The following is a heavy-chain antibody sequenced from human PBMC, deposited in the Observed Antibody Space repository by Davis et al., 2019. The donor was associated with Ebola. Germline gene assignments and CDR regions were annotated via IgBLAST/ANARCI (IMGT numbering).Heavy chain of an antibody. V-gene: IGHV3-33*01. J-gene: IGHJ4*02. CDR3: ARHLVLREFDY. D-gene: IGHD6-6*01. CDR1: GFTFSSYG. CDR2: IWYDGSNK. Sequence: GESLKISCAASGFTFSSYGMHWVRQAPGKGLEWVAVIWYDGSNKYYADSVKGRFTISRDNSKNTLYLQMNSLRAEDTAVYYCARHLVLREFDYWGQGTLVTVSS.